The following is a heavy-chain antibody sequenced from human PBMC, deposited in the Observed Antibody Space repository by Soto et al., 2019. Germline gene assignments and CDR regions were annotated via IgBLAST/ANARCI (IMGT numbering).Heavy chain of an antibody. J-gene: IGHJ6*02. Sequence: QVQLQQWGAGLLKPSETLSLTCAVYGGSFSGYYWSWIRQPPGKGLEWIGEINHSGSTNYNPSLKSRVTISVDTSKNQFSLKLSSVTAADTAVYYCARGLWRSSWHYYYYYGMDVWGQGTTVTVSS. D-gene: IGHD6-13*01. CDR3: ARGLWRSSWHYYYYYGMDV. CDR1: GGSFSGYY. CDR2: INHSGST. V-gene: IGHV4-34*01.